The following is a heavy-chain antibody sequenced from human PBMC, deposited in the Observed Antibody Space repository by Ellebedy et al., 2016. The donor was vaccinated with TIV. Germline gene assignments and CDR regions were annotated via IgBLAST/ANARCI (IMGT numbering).Heavy chain of an antibody. CDR3: ARTYYHNSGYFEFFDF. Sequence: SETLSLTCTVSGGSGSISTYYWSWIRQPPGKGLEWIGSFHDSGSTNYNPSLKSRLTMSVDTSKNQFSLKLTSVTAAETAVYYCARTYYHNSGYFEFFDFWGQGTLVTVSS. J-gene: IGHJ4*02. V-gene: IGHV4-59*12. CDR1: GGSGSISTYY. D-gene: IGHD3-22*01. CDR2: FHDSGST.